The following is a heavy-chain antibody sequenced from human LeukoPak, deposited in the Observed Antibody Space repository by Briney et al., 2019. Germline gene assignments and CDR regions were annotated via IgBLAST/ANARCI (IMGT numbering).Heavy chain of an antibody. CDR3: ARAEYKGWFDP. D-gene: IGHD6-6*01. CDR2: IFHNGKT. V-gene: IGHV4-39*07. J-gene: IGHJ5*02. Sequence: ETLSLTCTVSGGSVSTSDYYWGWIRQTPGKGLEWIGDIFHNGKTNYNPSLKGRVTISIDTSNNQFSLRLPSVTAADTAVYYCARAEYKGWFDPWGQGTLVTVSS. CDR1: GGSVSTSDYY.